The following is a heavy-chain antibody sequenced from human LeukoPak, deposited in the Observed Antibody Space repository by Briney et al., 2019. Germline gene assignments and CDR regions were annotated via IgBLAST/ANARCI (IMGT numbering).Heavy chain of an antibody. CDR1: GFTFSMYW. Sequence: GGSLRLSCAASGFTFSMYWMGCVRQAPGKGLEWVANIKPAGSEKYSVDSVKRRFTISRDNAKNSLYLQMNSLTAEDTAVYYCARGPLRGVVITAWGQGTLVTVSS. CDR2: IKPAGSEK. J-gene: IGHJ4*02. D-gene: IGHD3-3*01. V-gene: IGHV3-7*03. CDR3: ARGPLRGVVITA.